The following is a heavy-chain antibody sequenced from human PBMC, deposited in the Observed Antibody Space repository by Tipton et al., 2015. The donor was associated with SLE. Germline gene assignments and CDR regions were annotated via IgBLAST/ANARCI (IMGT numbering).Heavy chain of an antibody. CDR2: IDHSRST. CDR3: ARQILVQYFDH. D-gene: IGHD2-8*02. CDR1: GGSFSVHY. J-gene: IGHJ4*02. Sequence: LSLTCAVYGGSFSVHYWSWSWIRQPPGKGLEWIGEIDHSRSTNYNPSLKSRVTISVDKSKHHFSLNVRSVTAADTAVYYCARQILVQYFDHWGQGSLVTVSS. V-gene: IGHV4-34*01.